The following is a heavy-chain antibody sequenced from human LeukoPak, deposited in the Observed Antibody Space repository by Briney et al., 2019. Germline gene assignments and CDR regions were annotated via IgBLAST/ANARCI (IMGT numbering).Heavy chain of an antibody. Sequence: GRSLRLSCAASGFTFDDYAMHWVRQAPGKGLEWVSGISWNSGSIGYADSVKGRFTISRDNAQNSLYLQMNSLRAEDTALYYCAKAHNYYDSSGHAFDIWGQGTMVTVSS. CDR3: AKAHNYYDSSGHAFDI. V-gene: IGHV3-9*01. CDR1: GFTFDDYA. D-gene: IGHD3-22*01. J-gene: IGHJ3*02. CDR2: ISWNSGSI.